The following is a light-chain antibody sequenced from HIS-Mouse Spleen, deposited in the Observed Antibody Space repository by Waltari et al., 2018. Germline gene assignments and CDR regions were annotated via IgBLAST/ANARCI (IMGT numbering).Light chain of an antibody. Sequence: EIGLTQSPGTLSLSPGERATLAGRASQSVSSSYLAWYQQKPGQAPRLLIYGASSRATGIPDRFSGSGSGTDFTLTISRLEPEDFAVYYCQQYGSSPPYTFGQGTKLEIK. CDR2: GAS. V-gene: IGKV3-20*01. CDR1: QSVSSSY. CDR3: QQYGSSPPYT. J-gene: IGKJ2*01.